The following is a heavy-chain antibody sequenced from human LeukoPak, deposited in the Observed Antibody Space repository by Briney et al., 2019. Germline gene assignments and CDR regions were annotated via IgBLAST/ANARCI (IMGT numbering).Heavy chain of an antibody. V-gene: IGHV4-39*07. CDR1: GGSISSSSYY. J-gene: IGHJ4*02. CDR3: ARLYSITWYYFDY. CDR2: MFYSGST. D-gene: IGHD6-13*01. Sequence: SETLSLTCVVSGGSISSSSYYWAWIRQPPGKGLEWVGSMFYSGSTYYNPSLKSRVTISVNTSKNQFSLKLSSVTAADTAVYYCARLYSITWYYFDYWGQGTLVTVSS.